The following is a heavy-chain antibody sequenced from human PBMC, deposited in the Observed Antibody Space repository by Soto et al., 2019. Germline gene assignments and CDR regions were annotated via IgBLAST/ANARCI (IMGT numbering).Heavy chain of an antibody. J-gene: IGHJ4*02. CDR3: AKDVSDSPYYYDSSGYYSGY. V-gene: IGHV3-30*18. D-gene: IGHD3-22*01. CDR2: ISYDGSNK. Sequence: GGSLRLSCAASGFTFSSYGMHWVRQAPGKGLEWVAVISYDGSNKYYADSVKGRFTISRDNSKNTLYLQMNSLRAEDTAVYYCAKDVSDSPYYYDSSGYYSGYWGQGTLVTVSS. CDR1: GFTFSSYG.